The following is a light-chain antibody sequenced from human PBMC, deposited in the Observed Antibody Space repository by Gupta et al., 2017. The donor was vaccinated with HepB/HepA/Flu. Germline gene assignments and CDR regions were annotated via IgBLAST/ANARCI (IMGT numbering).Light chain of an antibody. V-gene: IGLV1-47*01. J-gene: IGLJ3*02. CDR3: AAWDDSLSGWV. Sequence: SVLPQPPSAYGTPGQRVTISCSGSSNNIGSNSVYWEQQLPGTAPKLLISRNNQRPSGGPDRFSGSKSGTSASLAISGLRSEDEADYYCAAWDDSLSGWVFGGGTKLTVL. CDR1: SNNIGSNS. CDR2: RNN.